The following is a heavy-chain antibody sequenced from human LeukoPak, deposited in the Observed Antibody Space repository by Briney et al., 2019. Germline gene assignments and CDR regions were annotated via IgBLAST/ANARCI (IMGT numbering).Heavy chain of an antibody. CDR1: GGSISSYY. J-gene: IGHJ3*02. V-gene: IGHV4-4*07. CDR2: IYTSGST. D-gene: IGHD3-22*01. CDR3: ASHYYDSSGYYSIDAFDI. Sequence: SETLSLTCTVSGGSISSYYWSWIRQPAGKGLEWIGRIYTSGSTNYNPSLKSRVTMSGDTSKNQFSLKLSSVTAADTAVYYCASHYYDSSGYYSIDAFDIWGQGTMVTVSS.